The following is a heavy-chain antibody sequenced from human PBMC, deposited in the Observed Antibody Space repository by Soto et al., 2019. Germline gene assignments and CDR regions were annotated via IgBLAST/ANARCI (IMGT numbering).Heavy chain of an antibody. CDR2: IIPIFGTA. J-gene: IGHJ6*02. CDR1: GGTFSSYA. D-gene: IGHD2-2*02. V-gene: IGHV1-69*01. CDR3: ATPYCRSPSCDTWYRYGMGV. Sequence: QVQLVQSGAEVKKPGSSVKVSCKASGGTFSSYAISWVRQAPGQGLEWMGGIIPIFGTANYAQKFQGRVTITADASQSTACMELSSLRSEDTDVYYCATPYCRSPSCDTWYRYGMGVWGQGTTVTVSS.